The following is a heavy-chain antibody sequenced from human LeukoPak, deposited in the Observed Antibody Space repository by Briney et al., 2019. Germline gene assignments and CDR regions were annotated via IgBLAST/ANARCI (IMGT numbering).Heavy chain of an antibody. V-gene: IGHV3-72*01. J-gene: IGHJ6*03. CDR3: ARGDDFWSGWGNYMDV. CDR2: TRDKANSYTT. Sequence: GGSLRLSCAASGFTFRDHCMDWVRQAPGKGLEWVGRTRDKANSYTTEYAASVKGRFTISRDDSRNSLYLQMNSLKTEDTAVYYCARGDDFWSGWGNYMDVWGKGTTVTVSS. CDR1: GFTFRDHC. D-gene: IGHD3-3*01.